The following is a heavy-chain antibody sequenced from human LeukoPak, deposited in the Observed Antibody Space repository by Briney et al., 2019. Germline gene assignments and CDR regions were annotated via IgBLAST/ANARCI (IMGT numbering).Heavy chain of an antibody. CDR3: ARGLDARNGYNLDF. D-gene: IGHD5-24*01. V-gene: IGHV3-48*01. CDR1: GFIFSSYS. CDR2: ISSSSTTI. Sequence: GGSLRLSCAASGFIFSSYSMKWVRQAPGKGLEWVSYISSSSTTIYYADSVKGRFTISRDNSGNTLYLQMNSLTTEDTAVYYCARGLDARNGYNLDFWGQGTLVTVSS. J-gene: IGHJ4*02.